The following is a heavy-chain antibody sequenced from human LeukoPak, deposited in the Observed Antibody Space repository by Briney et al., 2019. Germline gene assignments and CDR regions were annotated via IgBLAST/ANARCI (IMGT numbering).Heavy chain of an antibody. V-gene: IGHV4-39*01. D-gene: IGHD2-15*01. CDR1: GGSIRSTGYY. Sequence: SETLSLTCTLSGGSIRSTGYYWGWIRQRPGKGLEWIGSIYSRGRTYYSPSLKSRVTISVDASKNQFSLKVNSVTAADTAVYYCARGTVGYCSGGSCQGWFDPWGQGTLVTVSS. CDR3: ARGTVGYCSGGSCQGWFDP. CDR2: IYSRGRT. J-gene: IGHJ5*02.